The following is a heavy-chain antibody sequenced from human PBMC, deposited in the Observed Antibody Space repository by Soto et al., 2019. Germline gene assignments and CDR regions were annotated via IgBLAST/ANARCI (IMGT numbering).Heavy chain of an antibody. Sequence: SVKVSCKASGGTFSSYAISWVRQAPGQGLEWMGGIIPIFGTANYAQKFQGRVTITADESTSTAYMELSSLRSEDTAVYYCARGHYYGSGSYPTFDYWGQGTLVTVSS. J-gene: IGHJ4*02. D-gene: IGHD3-10*01. CDR2: IIPIFGTA. CDR3: ARGHYYGSGSYPTFDY. V-gene: IGHV1-69*13. CDR1: GGTFSSYA.